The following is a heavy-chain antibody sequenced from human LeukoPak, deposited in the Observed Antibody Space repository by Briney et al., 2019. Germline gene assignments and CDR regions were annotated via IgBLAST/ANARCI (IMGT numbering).Heavy chain of an antibody. J-gene: IGHJ4*02. V-gene: IGHV4-61*01. D-gene: IGHD6-13*01. CDR3: ARGSGIAAAGTY. Sequence: SETLSLTCAVSGYSISSGYYWSWIRQPPGKGLEWIGYIYYSGSTNYNPSLKSRVTISVDTSKNQFSLKLSSVTAADTAVYYCARGSGIAAAGTYWGQGTLVTVSS. CDR1: GYSISSGYY. CDR2: IYYSGST.